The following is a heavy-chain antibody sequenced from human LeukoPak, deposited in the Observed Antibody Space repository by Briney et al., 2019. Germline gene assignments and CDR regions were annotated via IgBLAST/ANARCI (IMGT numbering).Heavy chain of an antibody. V-gene: IGHV3-21*01. CDR1: GFTFSSYS. CDR3: ATCYSSGWYDFDY. CDR2: ISSSSSYI. J-gene: IGHJ4*02. D-gene: IGHD6-19*01. Sequence: GGSLRLSCAASGFTFSSYSMNWVRQAPGKGLEWVSSISSSSSYIYYADSVKGRFTISRDNAKNSLYLQMNSLRAGDTAVYYCATCYSSGWYDFDYWGQGTLITVSS.